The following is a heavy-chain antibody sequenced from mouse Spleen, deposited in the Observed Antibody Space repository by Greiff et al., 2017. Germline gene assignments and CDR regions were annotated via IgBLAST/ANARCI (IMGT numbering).Heavy chain of an antibody. J-gene: IGHJ2*01. CDR3: ARGSNYVGY. Sequence: QVQLKQSGAELARPGASVKLSCKASGYTFTSYGISWVKQRTGQGLEWIGEIYPRSGNTYYNEKFKGKATLTADKSSSTAYMELRSLTSEDSAVYFCARGSNYVGYWGQGTTLTVSS. CDR1: GYTFTSYG. V-gene: IGHV1-81*01. D-gene: IGHD5-1*01. CDR2: IYPRSGNT.